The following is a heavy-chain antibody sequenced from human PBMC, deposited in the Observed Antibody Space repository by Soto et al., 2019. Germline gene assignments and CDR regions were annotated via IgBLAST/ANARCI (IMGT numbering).Heavy chain of an antibody. CDR3: ATDGEDYGDDGLDY. J-gene: IGHJ4*02. V-gene: IGHV3-11*01. Sequence: QVQLVESGGGLVKPGGSLRLSCAASGFTFSDCDMSWIRQAPGKGLEWISFISSGGDRIYYADSVKGRFTISRDNAKNSLYLQMNSLRAEDTAVYYCATDGEDYGDDGLDYWGQGTLLTVSS. CDR2: ISSGGDRI. CDR1: GFTFSDCD. D-gene: IGHD4-17*01.